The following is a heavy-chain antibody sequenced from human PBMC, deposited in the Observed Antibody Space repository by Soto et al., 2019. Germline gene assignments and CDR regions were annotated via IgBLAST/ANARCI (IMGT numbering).Heavy chain of an antibody. V-gene: IGHV3-48*01. Sequence: EVQLVESGGGLVQPGGSLRLSCAASGFTFSTHTMNWVRQAPGKGLEWLSYISSISTAVYYADSVRGRFTISRHNAKNSLYLQMNSLRAEDTAVYYCARWSYDTSGYYRGALDYWGQGTLVTVSS. CDR1: GFTFSTHT. CDR3: ARWSYDTSGYYRGALDY. D-gene: IGHD3-22*01. J-gene: IGHJ4*02. CDR2: ISSISTAV.